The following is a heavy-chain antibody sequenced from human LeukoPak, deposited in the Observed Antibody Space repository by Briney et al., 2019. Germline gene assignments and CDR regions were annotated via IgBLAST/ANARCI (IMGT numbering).Heavy chain of an antibody. CDR3: ASIVVVTAIDY. Sequence: PGGSLRLSCAASGFTFSSYAMSWVRQAPGKGLEWVAVISYDGSNKYYADSVKGRFTISRDNSKNTLYLQMNSLRAEDTAVYYCASIVVVTAIDYWGQGTLVTVSS. CDR1: GFTFSSYA. CDR2: ISYDGSNK. J-gene: IGHJ4*02. D-gene: IGHD2-21*02. V-gene: IGHV3-30-3*01.